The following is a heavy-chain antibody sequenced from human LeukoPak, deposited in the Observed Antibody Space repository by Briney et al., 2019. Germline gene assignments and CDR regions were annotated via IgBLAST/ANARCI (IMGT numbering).Heavy chain of an antibody. CDR3: ARGRQEIRF. Sequence: PSEALSLTCAVYGGSFSGYYWSWIRQPPGKGLEWIGEINHSGSTNYNPSLKSRVTISVDTSKNQFSLKLSSVTAADTAVYYCARGRQEIRFWGQGTLVTVSS. J-gene: IGHJ4*02. D-gene: IGHD5-24*01. CDR2: INHSGST. CDR1: GGSFSGYY. V-gene: IGHV4-34*01.